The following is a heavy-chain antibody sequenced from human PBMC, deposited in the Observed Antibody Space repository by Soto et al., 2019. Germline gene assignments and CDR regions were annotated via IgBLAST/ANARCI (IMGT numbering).Heavy chain of an antibody. CDR3: ARGPFYYGSGSYPYYIDY. CDR1: GFTFSSYG. Sequence: GGSLRLSCAASGFTFSSYGMHWVRQAPGKGLEWVAVIWYDGSNKYYADSVKGRFTISRDNSKNTLYLQMNSLRAEDTAVYYCARGPFYYGSGSYPYYIDYWAREPWSPSPQ. CDR2: IWYDGSNK. V-gene: IGHV3-33*01. J-gene: IGHJ4*02. D-gene: IGHD3-10*01.